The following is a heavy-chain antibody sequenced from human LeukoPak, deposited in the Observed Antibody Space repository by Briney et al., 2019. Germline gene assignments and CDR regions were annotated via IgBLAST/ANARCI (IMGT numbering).Heavy chain of an antibody. CDR3: ARVRQNSYGYYYYGMAV. D-gene: IGHD5-18*01. V-gene: IGHV1-18*01. J-gene: IGHJ6*02. Sequence: ASVKVSCKALGYTFTTDGISWVRQAPGQGLEWMGWISARNGNIKYTQKLQGRVTITTDTSTSTAHMELRSLRSDDPAVYYCARVRQNSYGYYYYGMAVWGQGTPVTVSS. CDR1: GYTFTTDG. CDR2: ISARNGNI.